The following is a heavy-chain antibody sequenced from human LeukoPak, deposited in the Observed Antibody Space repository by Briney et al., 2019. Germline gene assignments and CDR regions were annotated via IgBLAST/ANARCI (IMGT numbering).Heavy chain of an antibody. CDR1: GFTFDGYA. D-gene: IGHD2/OR15-2a*01. CDR2: INADSSRT. V-gene: IGHV3-43*02. Sequence: GGSLRLSCVVSGFTFDGYAMHWVRQAPGKGLEWVSLINADSSRTYYADSVKGRFTISRDNSKNSLFLQMTSLRTEDSAVYYCATWAFYHGMDVWGQGTTVIVSS. J-gene: IGHJ6*02. CDR3: ATWAFYHGMDV.